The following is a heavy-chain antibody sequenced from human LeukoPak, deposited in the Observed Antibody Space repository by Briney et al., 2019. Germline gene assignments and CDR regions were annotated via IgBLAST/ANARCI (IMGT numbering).Heavy chain of an antibody. CDR2: IYTSGST. V-gene: IGHV4-61*02. CDR1: GGSISSGSYY. CDR3: ARSILTGPIDY. Sequence: SETLSLTCTVSGGSISSGSYYWSWIRQPAGKGLEWIGRIYTSGSTNYNPSLKSRVTISVDTSKNQFSLKLSSVTAADTAVYYCARSILTGPIDYWGQGTLVTVSS. D-gene: IGHD3-9*01. J-gene: IGHJ4*02.